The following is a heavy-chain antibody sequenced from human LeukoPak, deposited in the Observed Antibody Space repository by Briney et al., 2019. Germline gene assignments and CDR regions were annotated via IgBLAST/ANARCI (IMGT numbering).Heavy chain of an antibody. D-gene: IGHD3-10*02. Sequence: GGSLRLSCVVSGFMFSSFGMSWVRQAPGKGLEWVSGLSASGSSTYYADSVKGRFTISRDNSKHTLYLQMNSLRPEDTAVYYCAELGITMIGGVWGKGTTVTISS. V-gene: IGHV3-23*01. CDR3: AELGITMIGGV. CDR2: LSASGSST. J-gene: IGHJ6*04. CDR1: GFMFSSFG.